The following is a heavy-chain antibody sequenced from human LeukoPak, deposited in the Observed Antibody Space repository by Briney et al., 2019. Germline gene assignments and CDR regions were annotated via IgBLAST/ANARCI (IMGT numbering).Heavy chain of an antibody. CDR1: GYTFMSHG. Sequence: ASVKVSCKAYGYTFMSHGISWVRQAPGQGLEWMGWISGSSSNANYAQRLQGRVTMTTDTSTTTAYMELRSLRSDDTAVYYCARATGTWGHDGFDIWGQGTMVTVSS. J-gene: IGHJ3*02. CDR2: ISGSSSNA. V-gene: IGHV1-18*01. D-gene: IGHD3-16*01. CDR3: ARATGTWGHDGFDI.